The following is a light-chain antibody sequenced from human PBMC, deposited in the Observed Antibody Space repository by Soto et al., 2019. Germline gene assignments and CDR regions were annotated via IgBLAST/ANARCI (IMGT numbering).Light chain of an antibody. CDR3: CSYAGSPRYV. J-gene: IGLJ1*01. CDR2: DVS. V-gene: IGLV2-11*01. CDR1: SSDVGGYNY. Sequence: QSALTQPRSVSESPGQSVTITCTGTSSDVGGYNYVSWYQQHPGKAPKVMIYDVSERPSGVPDRFSGSKSGNTASLTISGLLAEDEADYYCCSYAGSPRYVFGTGTKVTVL.